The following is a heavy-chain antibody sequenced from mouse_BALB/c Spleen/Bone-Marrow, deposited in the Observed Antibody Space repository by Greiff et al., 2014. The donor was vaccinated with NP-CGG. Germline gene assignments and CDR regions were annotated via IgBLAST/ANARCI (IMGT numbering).Heavy chain of an antibody. J-gene: IGHJ4*01. D-gene: IGHD2-1*01. CDR2: IWAGGST. Sequence: VQLVESGPGLVAPSQSLSITCTVSGFSLTSYGVHWVRQPPGKGLEWLGVIWAGGSTNYNSALMSRLSVSKDNSKSQVFLKMNSLQTDDTAMYYCARDGLYGNYAMDYWGQGTSVTVSS. CDR1: GFSLTSYG. V-gene: IGHV2-9*02. CDR3: ARDGLYGNYAMDY.